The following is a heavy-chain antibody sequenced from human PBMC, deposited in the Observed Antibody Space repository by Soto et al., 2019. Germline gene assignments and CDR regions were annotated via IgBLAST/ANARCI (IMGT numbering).Heavy chain of an antibody. CDR3: ARGGVSTRTFDY. CDR1: GYNFAVYW. V-gene: IGHV5-51*01. Sequence: PGAALKVSCNGCGYNFAVYWIAWVREMPGKGLELMGIIYPSDSDTRYRPSFQGQVTISADKSISSAYLQWSSLRASDTAMYYCARGGVSTRTFDYWRQGTPVTVSS. D-gene: IGHD3-3*01. J-gene: IGHJ4*02. CDR2: IYPSDSDT.